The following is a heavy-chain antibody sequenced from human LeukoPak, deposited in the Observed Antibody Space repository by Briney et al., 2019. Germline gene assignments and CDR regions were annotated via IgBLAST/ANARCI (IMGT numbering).Heavy chain of an antibody. CDR2: IIPIFGTA. CDR1: GGTFSSYA. D-gene: IGHD1-26*01. J-gene: IGHJ4*02. V-gene: IGHV1-69*05. Sequence: SVKVSCKASGGTFSSYAISWVRQAPGQGLEWMGGIIPIFGTANYAQKFQGRVTITTDESTSTAYMELSSLRSEDTAVYYCARIPLGFSGAYYFDSWGQGTLVTVS. CDR3: ARIPLGFSGAYYFDS.